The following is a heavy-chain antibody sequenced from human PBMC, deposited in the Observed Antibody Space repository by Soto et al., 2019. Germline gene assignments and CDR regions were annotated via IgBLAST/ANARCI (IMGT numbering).Heavy chain of an antibody. CDR1: GGTFSSYV. J-gene: IGHJ4*02. CDR3: ARGRRTCTEKTCYTDFDF. D-gene: IGHD2-2*02. V-gene: IGHV1-69*13. Sequence: SVKVSCKASGGTFSSYVISWVRQAPGQGLEWMGGIIPMFGTVKYAQKFQGGVTITADESTSTAYMELSSLRSEDTAVYYCARGRRTCTEKTCYTDFDFWGQGSLVTVSS. CDR2: IIPMFGTV.